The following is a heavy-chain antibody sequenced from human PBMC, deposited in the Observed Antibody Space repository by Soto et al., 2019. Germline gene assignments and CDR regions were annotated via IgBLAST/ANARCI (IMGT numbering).Heavy chain of an antibody. CDR2: TSTDNDDR. CDR3: ARERYVASRHSHYDS. CDR1: GYRFSTYG. D-gene: IGHD6-6*01. J-gene: IGHJ4*02. V-gene: IGHV1-18*04. Sequence: ASVKVSCKASGYRFSTYGINWVRQAPGQGPEWLGWTSTDNDDRNYAQKFRGRVTFTTDTSTSTAYMELRSLISDDSAVYFCARERYVASRHSHYDSWGQGTQVTVSS.